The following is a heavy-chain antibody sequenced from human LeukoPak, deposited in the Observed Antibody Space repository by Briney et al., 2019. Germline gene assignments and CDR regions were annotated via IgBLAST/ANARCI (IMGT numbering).Heavy chain of an antibody. D-gene: IGHD5-24*01. CDR1: GYTITSYG. CDR2: ISAYNGNT. CDR3: ARIRDGYNDAYDI. V-gene: IGHV1-18*01. Sequence: ASVKVSCKASGYTITSYGISWVRQAPGQGLEWMGWISAYNGNTNYAQKLQGRVTMTRDTSTSTVYMELSGLRSEDTALYYCARIRDGYNDAYDIWGQGTMVTVS. J-gene: IGHJ3*02.